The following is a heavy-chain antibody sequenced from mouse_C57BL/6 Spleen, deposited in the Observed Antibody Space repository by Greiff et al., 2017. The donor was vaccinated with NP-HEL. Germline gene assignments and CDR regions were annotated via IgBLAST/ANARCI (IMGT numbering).Heavy chain of an antibody. CDR1: GFNIKDDY. CDR3: TRYGNYLDY. CDR2: IDPENGDT. Sequence: VQLQQSGAELVRPGASVKLSCTASGFNIKDDYMHWVKQRPEQGLEWIGWIDPENGDTEYASKFQGKATITADTSSNTAYLQLSSLTSEDTAVYYCTRYGNYLDYWGQGTTLTVSS. J-gene: IGHJ2*01. V-gene: IGHV14-4*01. D-gene: IGHD2-1*01.